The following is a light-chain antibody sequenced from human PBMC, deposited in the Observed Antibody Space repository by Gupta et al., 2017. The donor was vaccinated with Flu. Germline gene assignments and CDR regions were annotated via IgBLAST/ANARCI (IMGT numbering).Light chain of an antibody. Sequence: ALTQPRPVPASPVRPLTISCPGTSSDVGGYNYVSWYQLHPGKAHNLIIYDVSKRPSGVPDRFSGSKSGNAASLTISGQEEEEEADYCYCSDAGIYRRVFGGGTKLTVL. CDR3: CSDAGIYRRV. CDR1: SSDVGGYNY. CDR2: DVS. V-gene: IGLV2-11*01. J-gene: IGLJ3*02.